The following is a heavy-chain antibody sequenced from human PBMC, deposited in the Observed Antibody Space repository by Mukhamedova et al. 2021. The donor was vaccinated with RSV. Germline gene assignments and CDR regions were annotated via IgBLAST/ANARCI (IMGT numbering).Heavy chain of an antibody. CDR2: ISYDGSNK. CDR1: GFTFSSYA. V-gene: IGHV3-30*04. D-gene: IGHD3-10*01. J-gene: IGHJ3*01. CDR3: ARGSLLLWFGEAGGDA. Sequence: GFTFSSYAMHWVRQAPGKGLEWVAVISYDGSNKYYADSVKGRFTISRDNSKNTLYLQMNSLRAEDTAVYYCARGSLLLWFGEAGGDA.